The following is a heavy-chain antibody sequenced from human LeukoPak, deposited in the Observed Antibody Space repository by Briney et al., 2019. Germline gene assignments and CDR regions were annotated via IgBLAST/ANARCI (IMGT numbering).Heavy chain of an antibody. CDR1: GYSISSGYY. Sequence: SETLFLTCAVSGYSISSGYYWGWVRQPPGKGLEWIANIYHSGNTYYNPSLNNRVTISVDTSMNHFSLKLTSVTAADTAVYYCTTLIAAPGSGAPFDYWGQGILVTVSS. V-gene: IGHV4-38-2*01. CDR3: TTLIAAPGSGAPFDY. D-gene: IGHD6-13*01. J-gene: IGHJ4*02. CDR2: IYHSGNT.